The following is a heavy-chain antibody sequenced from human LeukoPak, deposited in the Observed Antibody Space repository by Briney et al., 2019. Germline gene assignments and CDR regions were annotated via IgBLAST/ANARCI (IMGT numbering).Heavy chain of an antibody. CDR1: GFTFDDYA. V-gene: IGHV3-9*01. D-gene: IGHD2-8*02. CDR2: ISWNSGNI. Sequence: GGSLRLSCAASGFTFDDYAMYWVQQSPGKGLEWVSGISWNSGNIGYADSVKGRFTISRDNAKNSLYLQMGSLRAEDTALYYCVKDAGTAWGQGTLVTVSS. J-gene: IGHJ5*02. CDR3: VKDAGTA.